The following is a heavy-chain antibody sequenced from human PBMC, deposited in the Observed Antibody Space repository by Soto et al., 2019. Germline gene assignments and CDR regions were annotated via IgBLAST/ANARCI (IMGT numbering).Heavy chain of an antibody. CDR3: AKDAFYYDSSAYYYTPDWYFDL. J-gene: IGHJ2*01. CDR1: GFTFSSYG. CDR2: ISYDGSNK. D-gene: IGHD3-22*01. V-gene: IGHV3-30*18. Sequence: QVQLVESGGGVVQPGRSLRLSCAASGFTFSSYGMHWVRQAPGKGLEWVAIISYDGSNKYYADSVKGRFTISRDNSKITMYLQMKSLRPEDTAVFYCAKDAFYYDSSAYYYTPDWYFDLWGRGTLVTVSS.